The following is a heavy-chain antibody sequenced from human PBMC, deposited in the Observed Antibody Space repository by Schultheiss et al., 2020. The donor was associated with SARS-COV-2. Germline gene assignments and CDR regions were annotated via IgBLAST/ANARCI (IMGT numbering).Heavy chain of an antibody. CDR1: GGSFSGYY. CDR2: INHSGSA. CDR3: AREREGGIAAAGSFDY. Sequence: SETLSLTCAVYGGSFSGYYWSWIRQPPGKGLEWIGEINHSGSANYNPSLKSRVTISVDTSKNQFFLKLGSVTAADTAVYYCAREREGGIAAAGSFDYGGQGTLVTVSS. J-gene: IGHJ4*02. V-gene: IGHV4-34*01. D-gene: IGHD6-13*01.